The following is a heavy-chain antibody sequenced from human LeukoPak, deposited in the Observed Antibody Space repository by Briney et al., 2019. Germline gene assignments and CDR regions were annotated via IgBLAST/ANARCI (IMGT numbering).Heavy chain of an antibody. CDR2: INPNSGDT. J-gene: IGHJ4*02. D-gene: IGHD3-9*01. V-gene: IGHV1-2*02. CDR1: GYTFTGYY. CDR3: ARGYAILRYFDWLPQHIDY. Sequence: ASVKVSCKASGYTFTGYYMHWVRQAPGQGLEWMGWINPNSGDTNYAQKFQGRVTMTRDTSISTAYMELSRPRSDDTAVYYCARGYAILRYFDWLPQHIDYWGQGTLVTVSS.